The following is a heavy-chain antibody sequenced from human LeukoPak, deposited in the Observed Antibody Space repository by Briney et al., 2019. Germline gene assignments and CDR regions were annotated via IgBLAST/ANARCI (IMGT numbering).Heavy chain of an antibody. CDR2: ISYDGSNK. CDR1: GFTFSSYG. D-gene: IGHD3-22*01. V-gene: IGHV3-30*18. CDR3: AKEFDSSGYYGSEYFQH. Sequence: GGSLRLSCGASGFTFSSYGMHWVRQAPGKGLEGVAVISYDGSNKYYAASVKGRFTISRDNSKNTLYLQMNSLRAEATAVYYCAKEFDSSGYYGSEYFQHWGQGTLVTVSS. J-gene: IGHJ1*01.